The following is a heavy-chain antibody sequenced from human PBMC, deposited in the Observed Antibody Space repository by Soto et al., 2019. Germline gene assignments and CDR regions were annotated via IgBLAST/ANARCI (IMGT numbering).Heavy chain of an antibody. Sequence: AAVKVSFKASGYSFTDYHIHWVRQAPGQGLEWLGRINPKSGGTSTAQKFQGWVTMTTDTSISTASMELTRLTSDDTAIYYCARGDSTDCSNGVCSFFYNHDMDVWGQGTTVTVSS. V-gene: IGHV1-2*04. CDR2: INPKSGGT. D-gene: IGHD2-8*01. CDR3: ARGDSTDCSNGVCSFFYNHDMDV. CDR1: GYSFTDYH. J-gene: IGHJ6*02.